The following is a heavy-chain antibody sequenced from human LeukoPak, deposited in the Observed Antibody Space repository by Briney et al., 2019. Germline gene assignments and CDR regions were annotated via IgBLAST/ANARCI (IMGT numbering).Heavy chain of an antibody. J-gene: IGHJ4*02. V-gene: IGHV1-18*01. D-gene: IGHD3-22*01. CDR3: ARDRDYYDSSGYFDY. CDR2: ISAYNGNT. CDR1: GYTITSYG. Sequence: ASVKVSCKASGYTITSYGISWVRQAPGQGLEWMGWISAYNGNTNYAQKLQGRVTMTTDTSTSTAYMELRSLRSDDTAVYYCARDRDYYDSSGYFDYWGQGTLVTVSS.